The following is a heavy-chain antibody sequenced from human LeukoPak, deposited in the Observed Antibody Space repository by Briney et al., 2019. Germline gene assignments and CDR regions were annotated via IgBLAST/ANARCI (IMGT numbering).Heavy chain of an antibody. D-gene: IGHD2/OR15-2a*01. J-gene: IGHJ4*02. Sequence: GGSLRLSCAASGFTFSSYAMSWVRQAPGKGLEWVSAISGSGGSTYYADSVKGRFTISRDNSKNTLYLQMNTLRADDTAVYYCARVVGFYDTDLYYFDYWGQGTLVTVSS. CDR1: GFTFSSYA. V-gene: IGHV3-23*01. CDR2: ISGSGGST. CDR3: ARVVGFYDTDLYYFDY.